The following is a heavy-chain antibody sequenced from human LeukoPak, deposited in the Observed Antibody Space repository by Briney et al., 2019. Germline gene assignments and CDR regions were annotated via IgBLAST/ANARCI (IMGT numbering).Heavy chain of an antibody. J-gene: IGHJ3*02. CDR3: AANTPRVVREDAFDI. CDR2: IVVGSGNT. CDR1: GFTFTSSA. D-gene: IGHD2-21*01. Sequence: SVKVSWKASGFTFTSSAMQWVRQARGQRLEWIGWIVVGSGNTNYAQNFQERVTITRDMSTSTAYMELSSLRSEDTAVYYCAANTPRVVREDAFDIWGQGTMVTVSS. V-gene: IGHV1-58*02.